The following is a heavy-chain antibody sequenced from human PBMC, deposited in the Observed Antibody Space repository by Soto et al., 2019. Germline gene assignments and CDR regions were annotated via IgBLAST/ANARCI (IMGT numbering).Heavy chain of an antibody. CDR2: INHGGST. V-gene: IGHV4-34*01. D-gene: IGHD2-2*01. CDR3: ARGLDYARPGGIF. Sequence: SETLSLTCAVYGGFFSGYYWSWIRQSPGKGLEWIGEINHGGSTNYNPSLKSRVTISVDTSKSQFSLKVTSVTAADTAVYYCARGLDYARPGGIFWGQGTLVTVSS. CDR1: GGFFSGYY. J-gene: IGHJ4*02.